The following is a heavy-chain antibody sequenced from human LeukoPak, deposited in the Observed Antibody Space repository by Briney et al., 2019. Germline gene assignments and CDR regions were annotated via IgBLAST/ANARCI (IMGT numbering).Heavy chain of an antibody. CDR2: ISGSGGST. V-gene: IGHV3-23*01. CDR3: ARDRVVVVAATVVSYYGMDV. CDR1: GFTFSSYA. D-gene: IGHD2-15*01. Sequence: GGSLRLSCAASGFTFSSYAMSWVRQAPGKGLEWVSAISGSGGSTYYADPVKGRFTIPRDNAKNSLYLQMNSLRAEDTAVYYCARDRVVVVAATVVSYYGMDVWGQGTTVTVSS. J-gene: IGHJ6*02.